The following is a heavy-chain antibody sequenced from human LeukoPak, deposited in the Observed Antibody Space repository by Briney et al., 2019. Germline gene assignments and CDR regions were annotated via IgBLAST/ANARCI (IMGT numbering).Heavy chain of an antibody. V-gene: IGHV3-23*01. D-gene: IGHD3-10*01. CDR3: AKDYGSGTNWFDP. CDR2: ISGSGGST. Sequence: GGSLRLSCAASGFTVSSNYMSWVRQAPGKGLEWVSAISGSGGSTYYADSVKGRFTISRDNSKNTLYLQMNSLRAEDTAVYYCAKDYGSGTNWFDPWGQGTLVTVSS. CDR1: GFTVSSNY. J-gene: IGHJ5*02.